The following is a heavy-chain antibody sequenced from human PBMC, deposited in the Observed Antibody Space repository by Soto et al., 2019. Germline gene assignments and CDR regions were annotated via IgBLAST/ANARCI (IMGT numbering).Heavy chain of an antibody. V-gene: IGHV1-69*02. CDR1: GDTFNFYS. D-gene: IGHD3-10*01. CDR2: VNPIVSMS. CDR3: ASSYGSGYRAFDY. Sequence: QVQLVQSGAEVKRPGSSVKVSCKASGDTFNFYSINWVRQAPGLGLEWMGRVNPIVSMSNYAQKFQGRVTMTADKSTRTAYMELSSRGSEDTAIYYCASSYGSGYRAFDYWGQGALVTVSS. J-gene: IGHJ4*02.